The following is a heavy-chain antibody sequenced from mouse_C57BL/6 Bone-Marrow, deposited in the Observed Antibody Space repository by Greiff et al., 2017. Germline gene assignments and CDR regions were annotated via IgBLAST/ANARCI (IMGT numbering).Heavy chain of an antibody. V-gene: IGHV1-81*01. J-gene: IGHJ3*01. Sequence: VQLQQSGAELARPGASVKLSCKASGYTFTSYGISWVQQRTGQGLEWIGEIYPRSGNTYYNEKFKGKATLTADTSSSTAYMELRILTSEDSADYFCASPGSYYYGSSPAYWGQGTLVTVSA. D-gene: IGHD1-1*01. CDR3: ASPGSYYYGSSPAY. CDR2: IYPRSGNT. CDR1: GYTFTSYG.